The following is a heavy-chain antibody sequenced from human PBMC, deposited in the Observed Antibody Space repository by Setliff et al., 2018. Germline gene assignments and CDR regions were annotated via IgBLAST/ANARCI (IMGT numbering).Heavy chain of an antibody. J-gene: IGHJ5*02. Sequence: ASVKVSCKASGNRFTDYFLHWVRQAPGQGLEWMGWINPNSGDTHSAQKFQGRVTMTRDTSINTAYMELSTLTSDDTAVYFCARATRDSGGWYYEYNWFDPWGQGTLVTVSS. V-gene: IGHV1-2*02. CDR1: GNRFTDYF. CDR3: ARATRDSGGWYYEYNWFDP. CDR2: INPNSGDT. D-gene: IGHD6-19*01.